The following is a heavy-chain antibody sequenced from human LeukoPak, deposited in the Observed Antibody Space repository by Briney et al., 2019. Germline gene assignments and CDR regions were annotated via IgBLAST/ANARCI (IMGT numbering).Heavy chain of an antibody. V-gene: IGHV3-30*02. CDR3: ASSRLAGALDY. CDR1: GFTFSSYG. D-gene: IGHD6-13*01. Sequence: PGGSLRLSCAASGFTFSSYGMHWVRQAPGKGLEWVAFIRCDGSNKYYADSVKGRFTISRDNSKNTLYLQMNSLRAEDSAVYYCASSRLAGALDYWGQGTLVTVSS. J-gene: IGHJ4*02. CDR2: IRCDGSNK.